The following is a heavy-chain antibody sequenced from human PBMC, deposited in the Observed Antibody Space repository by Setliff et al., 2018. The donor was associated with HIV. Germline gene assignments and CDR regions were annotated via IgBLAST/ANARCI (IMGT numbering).Heavy chain of an antibody. J-gene: IGHJ4*02. CDR2: IYYSGST. V-gene: IGHV4-31*02. Sequence: SETLSLTCTVSGGSISSGTYYWSWIRQHPGKGLEWIGYIYYSGSTYYNPSLKSRVTISVDTSRNQFSLKLSSVTAADTAVYYCARDRSDYYNLPGYFDHWGQGTPGTVS. D-gene: IGHD3-3*01. CDR1: GGSISSGTYY. CDR3: ARDRSDYYNLPGYFDH.